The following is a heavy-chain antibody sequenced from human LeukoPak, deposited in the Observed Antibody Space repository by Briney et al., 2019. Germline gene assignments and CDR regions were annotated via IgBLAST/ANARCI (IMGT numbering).Heavy chain of an antibody. V-gene: IGHV3-64D*09. Sequence: GGSVTLFCSASGFPFSSYAMHWVGQAPGKGLEYVSAISDSGGSTYYADSVKGRFTISRDNSKNTPYLQMSSLRAEDTAVYFCVRGDSFGPYGMDVWGQGTTVTVSS. CDR1: GFPFSSYA. J-gene: IGHJ6*02. D-gene: IGHD2-15*01. CDR3: VRGDSFGPYGMDV. CDR2: ISDSGGST.